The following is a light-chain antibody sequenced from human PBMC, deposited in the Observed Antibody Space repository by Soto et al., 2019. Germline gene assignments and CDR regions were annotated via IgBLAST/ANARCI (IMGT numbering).Light chain of an antibody. CDR1: QRIGTW. V-gene: IGKV1-5*03. J-gene: IGKJ1*01. CDR2: KGS. CDR3: QQYNSYSWT. Sequence: DIQMTQSPSTLSASVGDRVTITCRASQRIGTWLAWYQQKPGKAPKLLIYKGSSLESGVPSRFRGSGSGTEFTLTISSLQPDDFATYYCQQYNSYSWTFGQGTKVEIK.